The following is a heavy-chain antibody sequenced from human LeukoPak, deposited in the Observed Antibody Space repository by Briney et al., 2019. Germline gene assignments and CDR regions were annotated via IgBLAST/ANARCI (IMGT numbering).Heavy chain of an antibody. CDR3: ARDLGYSGFDWAP. J-gene: IGHJ5*02. Sequence: LETLSLTCTVSGYSISSGYYWGWIRQPPGKRLEWVGSIHSSGNTYYNPTLKSRVTISVDTSKNQFSLNLTSVTAADAAVYYCARDLGYSGFDWAPWGQGTLVTVSS. CDR1: GYSISSGYY. V-gene: IGHV4-38-2*02. CDR2: IHSSGNT. D-gene: IGHD5-12*01.